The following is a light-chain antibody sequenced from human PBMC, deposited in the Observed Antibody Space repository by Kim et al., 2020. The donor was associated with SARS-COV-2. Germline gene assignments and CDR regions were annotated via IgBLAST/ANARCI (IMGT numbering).Light chain of an antibody. V-gene: IGLV3-21*04. CDR2: YDS. CDR3: PAWDSSSDLVV. Sequence: SYELTQPPSVSVAPGKTARITCGGNNLGSKSVPWYQQKPGQAPVLVIYYDSDRPSGIPERFSGSNSGNTATLTISRVEAGDEADYYCPAWDSSSDLVVFG. CDR1: NLGSKS. J-gene: IGLJ2*01.